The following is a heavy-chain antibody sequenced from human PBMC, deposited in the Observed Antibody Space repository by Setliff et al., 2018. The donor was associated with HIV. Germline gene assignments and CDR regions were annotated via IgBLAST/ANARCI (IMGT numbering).Heavy chain of an antibody. CDR3: AREGQWLA. J-gene: IGHJ5*02. V-gene: IGHV1-3*01. CDR2: VNADNGNT. D-gene: IGHD6-19*01. Sequence: ASVKVSCKASGYTFTSYALHWVRQAPGQRLEWMGWVNADNGNTKYSEKFQGSVTITRDTAASTVYMELSSLKSEDTAVYYCAREGQWLAWGQGTLVTVSS. CDR1: GYTFTSYA.